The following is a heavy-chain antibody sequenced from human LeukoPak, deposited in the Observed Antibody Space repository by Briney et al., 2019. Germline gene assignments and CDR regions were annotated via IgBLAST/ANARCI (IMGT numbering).Heavy chain of an antibody. D-gene: IGHD2-2*02. CDR3: AKAPTFCSSTSCYNFGY. CDR1: GFTFSSYG. V-gene: IGHV3-30*02. Sequence: GGSLRLSCAASGFTFSSYGMHWVRQAPGKGLEWVAFIRYDGSNKYYADSVKGRFTISRDNSKNTLYLQMNSLRAEDTAVYYCAKAPTFCSSTSCYNFGYWGQGTLVTVSS. J-gene: IGHJ4*02. CDR2: IRYDGSNK.